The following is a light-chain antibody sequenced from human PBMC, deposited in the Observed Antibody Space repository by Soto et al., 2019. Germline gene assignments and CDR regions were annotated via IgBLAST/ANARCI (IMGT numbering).Light chain of an antibody. CDR3: RQYGRSLEFA. V-gene: IGKV3-20*01. Sequence: VLTQSPGTLSLSPGERATLSCRASQTVSSNFLAWYQEKPGQGPRLLIYGASTRATGIPDRFSGSGSGTDFTLTISRLDPEDFAVYYCRQYGRSLEFAVGGGTKVDIK. J-gene: IGKJ4*01. CDR2: GAS. CDR1: QTVSSNF.